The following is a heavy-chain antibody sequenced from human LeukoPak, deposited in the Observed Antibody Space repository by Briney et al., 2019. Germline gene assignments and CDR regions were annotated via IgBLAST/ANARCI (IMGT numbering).Heavy chain of an antibody. D-gene: IGHD5-18*01. V-gene: IGHV3-30*18. CDR3: AKERVGYGYYFDY. J-gene: IGHJ4*02. CDR1: GFTFSSYG. Sequence: GRSLRLSCAASGFTFSSYGMHWVRQPAGKGLEGVAVISYEGSNKYYADSVKGRFTISRDNSKNTLYLQMNSLRAEDTAVYYCAKERVGYGYYFDYWGQGTLVTVSS. CDR2: ISYEGSNK.